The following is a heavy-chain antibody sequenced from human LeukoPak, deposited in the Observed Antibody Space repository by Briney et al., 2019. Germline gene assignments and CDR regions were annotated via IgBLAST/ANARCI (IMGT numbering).Heavy chain of an antibody. CDR2: IGSKAFDYAT. D-gene: IGHD1-1*01. CDR3: TRGKYNWNLDAFDI. J-gene: IGHJ3*02. V-gene: IGHV3-73*01. Sequence: GGSLRLSCAASGFTFSGCAVHWVRQAPGKGLEWVGRIGSKAFDYATVYAASVEGRFTISRDDSKHTAFLQMNSLKTEDTAVYYCTRGKYNWNLDAFDIWGQGTMVTVSS. CDR1: GFTFSGCA.